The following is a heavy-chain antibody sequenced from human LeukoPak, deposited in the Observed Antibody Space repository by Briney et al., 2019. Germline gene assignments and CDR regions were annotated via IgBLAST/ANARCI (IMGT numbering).Heavy chain of an antibody. CDR2: ISSSSSYI. V-gene: IGHV3-21*01. D-gene: IGHD3-10*01. J-gene: IGHJ4*02. Sequence: GGSLRLSCAASGFTFSSYSMNWVRQAPGKGLEWVSSISSSSSYIYYADSVKGRFTIPRDNAKNSLYLQMNSLRAEDTAVYYCARNYYGSGSYYVFDYWGQGTLVTVSS. CDR1: GFTFSSYS. CDR3: ARNYYGSGSYYVFDY.